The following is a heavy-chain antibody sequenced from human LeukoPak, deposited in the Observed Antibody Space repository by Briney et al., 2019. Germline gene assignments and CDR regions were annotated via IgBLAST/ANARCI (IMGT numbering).Heavy chain of an antibody. CDR1: GDSISSYY. V-gene: IGHV4-59*01. Sequence: SETLSLTCTVSGDSISSYYWNWILQPPGKGLEWIGNINYSGSTDYNPSLKSRVTISVDTSKNQISLRLSSVTAADTAVYHCARDKGPYWYFDLWGCGTLVTVSS. J-gene: IGHJ2*01. CDR3: ARDKGPYWYFDL. CDR2: INYSGST.